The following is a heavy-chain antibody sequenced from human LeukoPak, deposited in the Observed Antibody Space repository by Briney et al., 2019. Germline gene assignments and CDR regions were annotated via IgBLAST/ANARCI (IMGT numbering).Heavy chain of an antibody. CDR1: GGSFSGYY. J-gene: IGHJ4*02. V-gene: IGHV4-34*01. D-gene: IGHD5-24*01. Sequence: SETLSLTCAVYGGSFSGYYWSWIRQPPGKGLEWIGEINHSGSTNYNPSLKSRVTISVDTSKNQFSLKLSSVTAADTAVYYCARVVRDGYNYFDYWGQGTLVTVSS. CDR2: INHSGST. CDR3: ARVVRDGYNYFDY.